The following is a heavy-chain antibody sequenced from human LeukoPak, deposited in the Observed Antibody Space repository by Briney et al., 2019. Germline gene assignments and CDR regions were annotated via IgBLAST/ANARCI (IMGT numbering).Heavy chain of an antibody. CDR3: ARQLGYYDFWSGYYTGNYFDY. Sequence: SENLSLNCTVSGGSISSSSYYWGWLRQPPGKRLEWIGSIYYSRSAYYNPSLKSRVTISVDTSKHQLSLKLRSVTAADTAVYYCARQLGYYDFWSGYYTGNYFDYWGQGTLVTVSS. V-gene: IGHV4-39*01. D-gene: IGHD3-3*01. CDR1: GGSISSSSYY. CDR2: IYYSRSA. J-gene: IGHJ4*02.